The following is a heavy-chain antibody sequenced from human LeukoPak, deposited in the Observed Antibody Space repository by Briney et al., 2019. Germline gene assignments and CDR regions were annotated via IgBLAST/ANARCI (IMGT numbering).Heavy chain of an antibody. D-gene: IGHD4-17*01. CDR2: IYYNGST. Sequence: LETLSLTCTVSGGSISSFYWSWIRQPPGKGLEWIGYIYYNGSTDYNPSLKSRVTISLGTSMKQFSLKLSSVTAADTAVYFCARRYTTTVTSYYFDYWGQGTLVTVSS. V-gene: IGHV4-59*08. CDR3: ARRYTTTVTSYYFDY. CDR1: GGSISSFY. J-gene: IGHJ4*02.